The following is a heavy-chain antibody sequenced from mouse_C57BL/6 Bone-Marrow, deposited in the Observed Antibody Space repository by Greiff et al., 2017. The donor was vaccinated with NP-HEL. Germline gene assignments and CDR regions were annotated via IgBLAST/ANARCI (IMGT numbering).Heavy chain of an antibody. CDR3: ARHRGFDY. Sequence: EVKLVESGGDLVKPGGSLKLSCAASGFTFSSYGMSWVRQTPDKRLEWVATISSGGSYTYYPDSVKGRFTISRDNAKNTLYLQMSSLKSEDTAMYYCARHRGFDYWGQGTTLTVSS. CDR1: GFTFSSYG. J-gene: IGHJ2*01. V-gene: IGHV5-6*01. CDR2: ISSGGSYT.